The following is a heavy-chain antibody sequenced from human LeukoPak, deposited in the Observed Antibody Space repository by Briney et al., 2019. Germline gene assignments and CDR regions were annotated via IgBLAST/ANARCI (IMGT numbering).Heavy chain of an antibody. D-gene: IGHD6-6*01. CDR1: GFTFSSYA. J-gene: IGHJ4*02. Sequence: PGGSLRLSCAASGFTFSSYAMHWVRQAPGKGLEYVSAISSNGGSTYYANSVNGRFTISRDNSKNTLYLQMGSLRAEDMAVYYCARDSSSIDYWGQGTLVTVSS. CDR2: ISSNGGST. V-gene: IGHV3-64*01. CDR3: ARDSSSIDY.